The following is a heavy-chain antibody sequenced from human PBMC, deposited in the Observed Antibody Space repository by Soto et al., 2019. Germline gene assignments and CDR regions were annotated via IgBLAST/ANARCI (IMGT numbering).Heavy chain of an antibody. Sequence: GTSVKVSCKASGYTFTSYAMHWVRQAPGQRLEWMGWINAGNGNTKYSQKFQGRVTITRDTSASTAYMELSSLRSEDTAVYYCARAYTVTTSYYFDYWGQGTLVTVSS. CDR3: ARAYTVTTSYYFDY. D-gene: IGHD4-17*01. CDR1: GYTFTSYA. J-gene: IGHJ4*02. V-gene: IGHV1-3*01. CDR2: INAGNGNT.